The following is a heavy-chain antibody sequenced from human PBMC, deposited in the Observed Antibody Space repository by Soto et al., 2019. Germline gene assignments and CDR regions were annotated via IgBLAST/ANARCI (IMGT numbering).Heavy chain of an antibody. CDR3: ARVYYGDYDGMDV. D-gene: IGHD4-17*01. CDR1: GFTFSSYW. J-gene: IGHJ6*02. Sequence: GGSLRLSCAASGFTFSSYWMSWVRQAPGKGLEWVANIKQDGSEKYYVDSVKGRFTISRDNAKNSLYLQMNSLRAEDTAVYYCARVYYGDYDGMDVWGQGTTVTVSS. CDR2: IKQDGSEK. V-gene: IGHV3-7*05.